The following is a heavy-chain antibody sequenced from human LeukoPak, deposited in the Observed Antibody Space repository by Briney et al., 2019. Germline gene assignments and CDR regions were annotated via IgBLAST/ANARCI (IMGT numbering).Heavy chain of an antibody. CDR2: IRSNGGST. J-gene: IGHJ4*02. D-gene: IGHD6-13*01. Sequence: SGGSLRLSCSASGFIFSSYAMHWVRQAPGKGLEDVSAIRSNGGSTYYADSVKDRFNISRENSKSTLYLQMSSLRTQNTAAYSCSSFDYWGQGTLVTVSS. V-gene: IGHV3-64D*06. CDR1: GFIFSSYA. CDR3: SSFDY.